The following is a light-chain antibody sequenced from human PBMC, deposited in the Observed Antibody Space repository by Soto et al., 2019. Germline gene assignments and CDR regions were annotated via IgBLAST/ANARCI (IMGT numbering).Light chain of an antibody. CDR1: SSDVGGYNF. V-gene: IGLV2-14*01. J-gene: IGLJ1*01. CDR3: SSYTSSYTLGV. CDR2: GVS. Sequence: QSVLTQPASVSGSPGQSITISCTGTSSDVGGYNFVSWYQQHPGKAPKLMIHGVSNRPSGVSNRFSGSKSGNTASLTISGLQAEDEADYYCSSYTSSYTLGVFGTGTKVTVL.